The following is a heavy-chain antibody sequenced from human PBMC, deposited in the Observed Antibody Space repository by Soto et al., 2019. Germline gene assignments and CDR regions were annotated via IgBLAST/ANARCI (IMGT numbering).Heavy chain of an antibody. D-gene: IGHD2-2*01. Sequence: EVQLVESGGGLVQPGRSLRLSCAASAFTFHDYAMHWVRQVPGKGLEWVSGISWDSGNIVYADSVKGRFTISRDNAKNSLYLQMNSLRTEDTAVYFCAKGATTSCFSPFDMWGPGTMVTDSS. CDR2: ISWDSGNI. J-gene: IGHJ3*02. CDR3: AKGATTSCFSPFDM. CDR1: AFTFHDYA. V-gene: IGHV3-9*01.